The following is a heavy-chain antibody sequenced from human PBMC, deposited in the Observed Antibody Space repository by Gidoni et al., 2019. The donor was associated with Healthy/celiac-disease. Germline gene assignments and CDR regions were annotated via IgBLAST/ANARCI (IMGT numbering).Heavy chain of an antibody. Sequence: GGSLRLSCAASGFTFSSYCMHWVRQAPGKGLVWVSRINSDGSSTSYADSVKGRFTISRDNAKNTLYLQMNSLRAEDTAVYYCARDQITGSGYYLGYYYYYGMDVWGQGTTVTVSS. J-gene: IGHJ6*02. CDR3: ARDQITGSGYYLGYYYYYGMDV. CDR2: INSDGSST. V-gene: IGHV3-74*01. D-gene: IGHD3-22*01. CDR1: GFTFSSYC.